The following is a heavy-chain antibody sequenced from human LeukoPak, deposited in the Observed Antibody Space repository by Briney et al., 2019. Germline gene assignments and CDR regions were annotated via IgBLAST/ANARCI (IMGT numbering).Heavy chain of an antibody. CDR3: AKDDYGSGSPIDY. V-gene: IGHV3-30*18. CDR2: ISYDGSSK. D-gene: IGHD3-10*01. CDR1: GFTFSSYG. Sequence: GGSLRLSCAASGFTFSSYGMHWVRQAPGKGLEWVAVISYDGSSKYYADSVKGRFTISRDNSKNTLYLQMNSLRAEDTAVYYCAKDDYGSGSPIDYWGQGTLVTVSS. J-gene: IGHJ4*02.